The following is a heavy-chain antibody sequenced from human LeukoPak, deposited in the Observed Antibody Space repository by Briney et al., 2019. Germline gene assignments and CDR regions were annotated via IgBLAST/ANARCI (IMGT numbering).Heavy chain of an antibody. Sequence: ASVKVSCKASGYTFTSYGISWVRQAPGQGLEWMGWISAYNGNTNYAQKLQGRVTMTTDTSTSTAYMELRSLRSDDTAVYYCAREAVVGAVSLDAFDIWGQGTMVTVSS. V-gene: IGHV1-18*01. CDR2: ISAYNGNT. CDR1: GYTFTSYG. CDR3: AREAVVGAVSLDAFDI. D-gene: IGHD1-26*01. J-gene: IGHJ3*02.